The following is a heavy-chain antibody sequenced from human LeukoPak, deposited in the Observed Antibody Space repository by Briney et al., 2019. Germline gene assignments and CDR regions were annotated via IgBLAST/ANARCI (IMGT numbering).Heavy chain of an antibody. CDR2: IAHHGSNK. J-gene: IGHJ4*02. V-gene: IGHV3-30*02. CDR1: GFTFSSYA. D-gene: IGHD2-8*02. CDR3: AKDGSWSCTD. Sequence: GGSLRLSCAASGFTFSSYAMHWVRPGPGKGLEWVAYIAHHGSNKYYADSVKGRFTISRDNSKRTLYLQMNNLRADDTAVYYCAKDGSWSCTDWGQGALVTASS.